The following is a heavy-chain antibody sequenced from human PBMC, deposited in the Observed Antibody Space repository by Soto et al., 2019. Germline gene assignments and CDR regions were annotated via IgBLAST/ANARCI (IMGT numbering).Heavy chain of an antibody. CDR1: GGSTSSDNY. J-gene: IGHJ4*02. Sequence: PSETLYITCTVSGGSTSSDNYWSWIRQPPGKGLEWIGHIYYSGNTDYNPSLKSRLAISIDTSKNQFSLKLSSVTAADTAVYFCAREGGESSDGLYYFDSWGQGSLVTVS. D-gene: IGHD3-16*01. V-gene: IGHV4-30-4*01. CDR2: IYYSGNT. CDR3: AREGGESSDGLYYFDS.